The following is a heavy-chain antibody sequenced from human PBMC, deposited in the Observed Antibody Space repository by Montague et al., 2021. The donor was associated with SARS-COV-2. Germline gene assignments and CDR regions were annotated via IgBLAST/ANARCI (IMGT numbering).Heavy chain of an antibody. CDR2: ITSDGGII. D-gene: IGHD3-10*01. J-gene: IGHJ6*02. Sequence: SRRLSCAASGFTFSRHEVNWVRQAPGKGLEWVSYITSDGGIIYYADFVEGRFTISRDNAKNSLYPHMNSLRVGDTAVYYCATLARGLFDHGMDVWGQGTTVTVSS. CDR1: GFTFSRHE. CDR3: ATLARGLFDHGMDV. V-gene: IGHV3-48*03.